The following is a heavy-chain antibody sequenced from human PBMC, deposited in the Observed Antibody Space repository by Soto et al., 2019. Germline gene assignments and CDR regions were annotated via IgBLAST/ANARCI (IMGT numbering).Heavy chain of an antibody. D-gene: IGHD3-22*01. Sequence: ASVKVSCKASGYTFTSYAMHWVRQAPGQSLEWMGWINTGNGNTKYSQKFQGRVTITRDTSATTAYMELSSLRSEDTAMYYCARSPQPYYYDSGGSIDYWGQGTLVTVSS. CDR2: INTGNGNT. CDR1: GYTFTSYA. J-gene: IGHJ4*02. V-gene: IGHV1-3*04. CDR3: ARSPQPYYYDSGGSIDY.